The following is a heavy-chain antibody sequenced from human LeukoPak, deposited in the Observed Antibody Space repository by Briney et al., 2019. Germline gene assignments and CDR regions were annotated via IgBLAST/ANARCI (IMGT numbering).Heavy chain of an antibody. V-gene: IGHV3-30*04. J-gene: IGHJ3*02. Sequence: GGSLRLSCAASAFTFSNYAMHWVRQAPGKGLEWVGVIFFDGTTKYYADSVKGRFTISRDNAKNSLYLQMNSLRAEDTAVYYCARDSGYAFDIWGQGTMVTVSS. D-gene: IGHD1-26*01. CDR3: ARDSGYAFDI. CDR1: AFTFSNYA. CDR2: IFFDGTTK.